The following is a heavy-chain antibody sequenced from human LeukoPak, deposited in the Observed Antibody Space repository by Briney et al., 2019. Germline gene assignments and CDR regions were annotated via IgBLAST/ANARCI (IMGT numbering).Heavy chain of an antibody. CDR1: GVSISSYY. CDR2: IYYSGST. Sequence: SETLSLTCTGCGVSISSYYWSWIRQPPGKGLEWIGYIYYSGSTNYNPSLKSRVTISVDTSKNQFSLKLSSVTAADTAVYYCARFSGSRIAAAGTGADYWGQGTLVTVSS. CDR3: ARFSGSRIAAAGTGADY. V-gene: IGHV4-59*01. J-gene: IGHJ4*02. D-gene: IGHD6-13*01.